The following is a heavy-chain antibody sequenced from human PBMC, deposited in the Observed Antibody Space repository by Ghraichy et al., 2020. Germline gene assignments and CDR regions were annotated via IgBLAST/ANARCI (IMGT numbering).Heavy chain of an antibody. CDR1: GFTFSSYS. CDR3: ARGSKVVRFYYYDGMDV. D-gene: IGHD4-23*01. Sequence: GGFLRLSCVGSGFTFSSYSMNWVRQSPGKGLEWVSYITSSSRTIFYADSVKGRFTISRDNAQNSLYLQMNSLRDEDTAEYYCARGSKVVRFYYYDGMDVWGQGTTVTVSS. V-gene: IGHV3-48*02. J-gene: IGHJ6*02. CDR2: ITSSSRTI.